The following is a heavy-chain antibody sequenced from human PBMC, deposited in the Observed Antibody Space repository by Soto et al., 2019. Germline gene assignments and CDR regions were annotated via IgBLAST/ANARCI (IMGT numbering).Heavy chain of an antibody. V-gene: IGHV3-23*01. D-gene: IGHD2-15*01. CDR1: GITFSTYA. CDR3: TKGGWLDS. J-gene: IGHJ4*02. Sequence: EVQVLESGGGLIQPGGSLRLSCAASGITFSTYAMSWVRQAPGKGLEWVSVISGSDDSTYYADSVKGRFTISRDNSKNTLYLQVNSLRIEDTAVYYCTKGGWLDSWGQGTLVTVSS. CDR2: ISGSDDST.